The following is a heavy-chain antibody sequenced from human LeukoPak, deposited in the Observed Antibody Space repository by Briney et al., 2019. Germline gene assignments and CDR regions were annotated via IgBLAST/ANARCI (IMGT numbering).Heavy chain of an antibody. J-gene: IGHJ3*02. Sequence: SETLSLTCTVSGGSISSSSYYWGWIRQPPGKGLEWIGSIYYSGSTYYNPSLKSRVTISVDTSKNQFSLKLSSVTAADTAVYYCARRGLRYFDRGAFDIWGQGTMVTVSS. CDR1: GGSISSSSYY. CDR3: ARRGLRYFDRGAFDI. D-gene: IGHD3-9*01. V-gene: IGHV4-39*01. CDR2: IYYSGST.